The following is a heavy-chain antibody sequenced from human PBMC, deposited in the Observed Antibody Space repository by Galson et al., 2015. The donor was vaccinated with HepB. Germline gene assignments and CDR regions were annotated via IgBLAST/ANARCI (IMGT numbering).Heavy chain of an antibody. CDR3: ARSHGRYYYGSGSYGY. CDR1: GGSFSGYY. CDR2: INHSGST. J-gene: IGHJ4*02. D-gene: IGHD3-10*01. V-gene: IGHV4-34*01. Sequence: TLSLTCAVYGGSFSGYYWGWIRQPPGKGLEWIGEINHSGSTNYNPSPKSRVTISVDTSKNQFSLKLSSVTAADTAVYYCARSHGRYYYGSGSYGYWGQGTLVTVSS.